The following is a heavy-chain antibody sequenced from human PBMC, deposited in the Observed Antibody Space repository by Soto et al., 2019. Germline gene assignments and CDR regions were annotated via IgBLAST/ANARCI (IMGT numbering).Heavy chain of an antibody. J-gene: IGHJ4*02. CDR3: ARRVRAVAGLIDY. CDR2: IYYSGST. D-gene: IGHD6-19*01. V-gene: IGHV4-61*01. Sequence: SETLSLTCTVSGGSVSSGSYYWSWIRQPPGKGLEWIGYIYYSGSTNYNPSLKSRVTISVDTSKNQFSLKLSSETAADTAVYYCARRVRAVAGLIDYWGQGXLVTVSS. CDR1: GGSVSSGSYY.